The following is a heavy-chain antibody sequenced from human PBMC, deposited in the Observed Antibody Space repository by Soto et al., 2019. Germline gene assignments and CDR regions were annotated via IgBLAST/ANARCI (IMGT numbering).Heavy chain of an antibody. D-gene: IGHD2-2*02. CDR2: ISGSGGST. CDR1: GFTFSSYA. J-gene: IGHJ5*02. Sequence: GESLKISCAASGFTFSSYAMSWVRQAPGKGLEWVSAISGSGGSTYYADSVKGRFTISRDNSKNTLYLQMNSLRAEDTAVYYCAKDRAAIPNWFDPWGQGTLVTVSS. CDR3: AKDRAAIPNWFDP. V-gene: IGHV3-23*01.